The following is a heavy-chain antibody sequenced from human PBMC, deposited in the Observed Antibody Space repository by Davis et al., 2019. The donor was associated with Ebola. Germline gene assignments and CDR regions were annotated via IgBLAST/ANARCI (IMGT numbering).Heavy chain of an antibody. Sequence: PGGSLSLSCVASGFTFSRYWMSWVRQAPGKGLEWVATIKEDGSERYYVDSVKGRFTISRDNANNSLFLQMNSLRAEDTAVYFCARDDYDFWGGYSALYYYGMDVWGKGTTVTVSS. CDR1: GFTFSRYW. CDR3: ARDDYDFWGGYSALYYYGMDV. CDR2: IKEDGSER. J-gene: IGHJ6*04. V-gene: IGHV3-7*01. D-gene: IGHD3-3*01.